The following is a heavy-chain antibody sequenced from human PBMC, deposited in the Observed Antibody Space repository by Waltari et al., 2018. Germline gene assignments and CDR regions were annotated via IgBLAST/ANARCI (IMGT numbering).Heavy chain of an antibody. CDR2: IYHSGST. CDR1: GYSISSGYY. D-gene: IGHD4-17*01. J-gene: IGHJ4*02. Sequence: QVQLQESGPGLVKPSETLSLTCAVSGYSISSGYYWGWIRQPPGKGLAWIGSIYHSGSTYYNPSLKSRVTISVDTSKNQFSLKLSSVTAADTAVYYCARHLTTVTTPLDYWGQGTLVTVSS. V-gene: IGHV4-38-2*01. CDR3: ARHLTTVTTPLDY.